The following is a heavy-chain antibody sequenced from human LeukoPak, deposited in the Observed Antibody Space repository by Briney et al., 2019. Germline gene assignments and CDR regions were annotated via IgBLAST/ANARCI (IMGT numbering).Heavy chain of an antibody. CDR3: ARVGHYDNSGYVDD. J-gene: IGHJ4*02. D-gene: IGHD3-22*01. Sequence: PGGSLRLSCAASGFTFSSYAMRWVRQAPGKGLEWVSTSSGSGGSTYYADSVKGRFTISRDNSRNTLYLQMNSLRPEDTAIYYSARVGHYDNSGYVDDWGQGTLVTVSS. V-gene: IGHV3-23*01. CDR2: SSGSGGST. CDR1: GFTFSSYA.